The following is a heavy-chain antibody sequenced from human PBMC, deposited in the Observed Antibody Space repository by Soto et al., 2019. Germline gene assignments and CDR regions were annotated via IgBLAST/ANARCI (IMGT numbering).Heavy chain of an antibody. V-gene: IGHV4-31*03. J-gene: IGHJ3*02. D-gene: IGHD3-10*01. Sequence: SETLSLTCTVSGGSISSGGYYWSWIRQHPGKGLEWTGYIYYSGSTYYNPSLKSRVTISVDTSKNQFSLKLSSVTAADTAVYYCARDPGVRGRAFDIWGQGTMVT. CDR2: IYYSGST. CDR1: GGSISSGGYY. CDR3: ARDPGVRGRAFDI.